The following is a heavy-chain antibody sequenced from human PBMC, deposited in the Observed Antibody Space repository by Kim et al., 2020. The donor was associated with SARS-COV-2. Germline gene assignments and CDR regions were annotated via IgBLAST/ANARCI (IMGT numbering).Heavy chain of an antibody. V-gene: IGHV3-11*01. CDR3: ARVRGAAGPFYYYYYAMVV. J-gene: IGHJ6*02. CDR2: ISSSGSTI. D-gene: IGHD6-13*01. Sequence: GGSLRLSCAASGFTFSDYYMSWIRQAPGKGLEWVSYISSSGSTIYYADSVKGRFTISRDNAKNSLYLQMNSLRAEDTAVYYCARVRGAAGPFYYYYYAMVVCGQGTTVSVSS. CDR1: GFTFSDYY.